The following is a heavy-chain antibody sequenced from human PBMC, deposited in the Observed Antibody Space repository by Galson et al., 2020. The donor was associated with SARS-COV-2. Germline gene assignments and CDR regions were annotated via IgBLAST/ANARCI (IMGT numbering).Heavy chain of an antibody. CDR1: GGSISSYY. D-gene: IGHD3-3*01. J-gene: IGHJ4*02. CDR2: IYYSGST. CDR3: ARGIRDYYDFCSGYYTGIGGFDY. V-gene: IGHV4-59*01. Sequence: SETLSLTCTVSGGSISSYYWSWIRRPPGKGLEWIGYIYYSGSTNYNPSLKSRVTISVDTSKNQFSLKLSSVTAADTAVYYCARGIRDYYDFCSGYYTGIGGFDYWGQGTLVTVSS.